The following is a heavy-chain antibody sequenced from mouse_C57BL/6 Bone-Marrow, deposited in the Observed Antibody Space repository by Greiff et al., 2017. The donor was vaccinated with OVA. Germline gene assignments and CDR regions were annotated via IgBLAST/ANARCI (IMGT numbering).Heavy chain of an antibody. D-gene: IGHD2-2*01. J-gene: IGHJ2*01. CDR2: ISYDGSN. CDR3: ARGGGLWLRRTGTYFDY. Sequence: EVQLQESGPGLVKPSQSLSLTCSVTGYSITSGSYWNWIRQFPGNKLEWMGYISYDGSNNYNPSLKNRISITRDTSKHQFLLKLNSVTTEDTATYYFARGGGLWLRRTGTYFDYWGQGTTLTVSS. V-gene: IGHV3-6*01. CDR1: GYSITSGSY.